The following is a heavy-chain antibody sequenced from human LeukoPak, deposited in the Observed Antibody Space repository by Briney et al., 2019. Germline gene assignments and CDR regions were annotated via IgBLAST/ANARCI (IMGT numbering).Heavy chain of an antibody. D-gene: IGHD3-22*01. CDR2: ITSSGGDT. J-gene: IGHJ4*02. CDR1: GFTFSSYA. CDR3: AKYYYDSTSYYRS. V-gene: IGHV3-23*01. Sequence: GGSLRLSCAASGFTFSSYAMSWVRQAPGKGLEWVSTITSSGGDTFYADSVKGRFNVSRDNAKSTLSLQMNSLRAEDTAIYYCAKYYYDSTSYYRSWGQGTLVTVSS.